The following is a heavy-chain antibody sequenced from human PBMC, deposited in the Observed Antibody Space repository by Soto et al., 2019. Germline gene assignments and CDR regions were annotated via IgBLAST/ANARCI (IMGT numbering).Heavy chain of an antibody. CDR2: IYNSGST. J-gene: IGHJ2*01. D-gene: IGHD5-12*01. Sequence: PSETLSLTCTVSGGSLTSGASYWSWIRHHPGKGLEWIGYIYNSGSTYYNPSLESRITISVDRSANHLSLRLSSVTAADTAVYSCARRRSGSDPSCLSDLGGRGTLATVS. CDR3: ARRRSGSDPSCLSDL. V-gene: IGHV4-31*03. CDR1: GGSLTSGASY.